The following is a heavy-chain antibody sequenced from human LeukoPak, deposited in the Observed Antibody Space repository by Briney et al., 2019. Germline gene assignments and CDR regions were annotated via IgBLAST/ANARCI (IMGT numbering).Heavy chain of an antibody. CDR3: ARDASWIRGP. D-gene: IGHD5-18*01. J-gene: IGHJ5*02. V-gene: IGHV3-21*01. CDR1: GFTFSSYS. CDR2: ISSSSSYI. Sequence: GGSLGLSCAASGFTFSSYSMNWVRQAPGKGLEWVSSISSSSSYIYYADSVKGRFTISRDNAKNSLYLQMNSLRAEDTAVYYCARDASWIRGPWGQGTLVTVSS.